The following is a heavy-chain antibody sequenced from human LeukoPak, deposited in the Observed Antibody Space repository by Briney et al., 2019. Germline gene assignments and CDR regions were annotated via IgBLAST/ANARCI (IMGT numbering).Heavy chain of an antibody. J-gene: IGHJ5*02. CDR2: IYHSGST. CDR1: GGSISSSNW. D-gene: IGHD5-18*01. CDR3: ASWAGDSYGNNLLDP. Sequence: SETLSLTCAVSGGSISSSNWWSWVRQPPGKGLEWIGEIYHSGSTNYNPSLKSRVTISVDKSKNQFSLKLSSVTAADTAVYYCASWAGDSYGNNLLDPWGQGTLVTVSS. V-gene: IGHV4-4*02.